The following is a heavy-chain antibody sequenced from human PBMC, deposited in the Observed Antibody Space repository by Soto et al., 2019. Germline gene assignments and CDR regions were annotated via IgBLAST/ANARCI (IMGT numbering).Heavy chain of an antibody. CDR1: GFTFSRYA. CDR2: ITGSGDVP. Sequence: EVQLLDSGGGLVQPGGSLRLSCTASGFTFSRYAMSWVRKAPGKGLEWVSLITGSGDVPYYAESVNGRFTVSRDNSMSTLYLQVDSLRAGDTALYSCAKDATNVPSSGIWYAMARLQHGKLRFDSWGQGPLVTVSS. CDR3: AKDATNVPSSGIWYAMARLQHGKLRFDS. J-gene: IGHJ4*02. V-gene: IGHV3-23*01. D-gene: IGHD6-13*01.